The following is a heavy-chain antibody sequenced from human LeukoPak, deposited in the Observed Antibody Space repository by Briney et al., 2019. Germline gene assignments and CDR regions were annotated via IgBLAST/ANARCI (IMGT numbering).Heavy chain of an antibody. V-gene: IGHV4-38-2*02. CDR1: GYSISSGYY. J-gene: IGHJ4*02. Sequence: SETLSLTCTVSGYSISSGYYWGWIRQPPGKGLEWIGSIYHSGSTYYNPSLKSRVTMSVDTSKNEFSLKLTSVTAADTALYYCAREANYYGSGSYFEGTFDYWGQGSLVTVSS. D-gene: IGHD3-10*01. CDR3: AREANYYGSGSYFEGTFDY. CDR2: IYHSGST.